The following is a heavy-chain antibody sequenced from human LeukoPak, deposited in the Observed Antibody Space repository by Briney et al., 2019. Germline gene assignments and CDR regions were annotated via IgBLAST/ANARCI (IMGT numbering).Heavy chain of an antibody. V-gene: IGHV1-2*02. CDR2: INPNSGGT. Sequence: GASVKVSCKASGYTFTGYYMHWVRQAPGQGLEWMGWINPNSGGTNYAQKFQGRVTMTRDTSISTAYMELSRLRSDDTAVYYCARETGGYDYSIGYWGQGTLVTVSS. J-gene: IGHJ4*02. CDR3: ARETGGYDYSIGY. CDR1: GYTFTGYY. D-gene: IGHD5-12*01.